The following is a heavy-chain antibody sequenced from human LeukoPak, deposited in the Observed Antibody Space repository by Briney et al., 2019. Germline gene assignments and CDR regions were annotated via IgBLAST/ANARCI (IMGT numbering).Heavy chain of an antibody. Sequence: ASVKVSRKASGYTFTSYDINWVRQAPGQGLEWMGWVNPISGNTGYAQKFQGRLTITRNTSISTAYMDLSSLRSEDTAVYYCARVIVVVPGAKVWFDPWGQGTLVTVSS. D-gene: IGHD2-2*01. J-gene: IGHJ5*02. V-gene: IGHV1-8*03. CDR2: VNPISGNT. CDR3: ARVIVVVPGAKVWFDP. CDR1: GYTFTSYD.